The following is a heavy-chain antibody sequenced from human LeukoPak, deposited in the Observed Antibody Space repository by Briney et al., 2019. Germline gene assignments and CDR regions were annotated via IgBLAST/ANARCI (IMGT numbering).Heavy chain of an antibody. CDR3: AKVRGSNWNPFDY. Sequence: GGSLRLSCAASGFTFSSYAMSWVRQAPGKGLEWVSAVSGSGGSTYYADSVKGRSTISRDNSKNTLYLQMNSLRAEDTAVYYCAKVRGSNWNPFDYWGQGTLVTVSS. CDR2: VSGSGGST. CDR1: GFTFSSYA. D-gene: IGHD1-20*01. V-gene: IGHV3-23*01. J-gene: IGHJ4*02.